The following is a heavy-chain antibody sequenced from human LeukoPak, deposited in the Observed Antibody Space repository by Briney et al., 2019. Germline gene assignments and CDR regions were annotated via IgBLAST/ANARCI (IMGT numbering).Heavy chain of an antibody. V-gene: IGHV3-7*01. Sequence: GGSLRLSCAASEFTFFTYSMSGVRQAPGGGGGGVANIKQEGSEKNYVDSVKCRFTSSRDNAQNTLYLQMESLRAADTAVYYCARILTGANRQLDYWGQGILVTVSS. CDR2: IKQEGSEK. J-gene: IGHJ4*02. CDR1: EFTFFTYS. CDR3: ARILTGANRQLDY. D-gene: IGHD3-9*01.